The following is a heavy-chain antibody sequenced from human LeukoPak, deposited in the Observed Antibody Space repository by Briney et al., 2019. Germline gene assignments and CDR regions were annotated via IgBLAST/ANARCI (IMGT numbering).Heavy chain of an antibody. CDR2: MNPNSGNT. CDR1: GGTFSSYA. CDR3: ASGAFGYYDILTGYFFXXXPXXXDAFDI. V-gene: IGHV1-8*02. D-gene: IGHD3-9*01. Sequence: ASVKVSCKASGGTFSSYAISWVRQAPGQGLEWMGWMNPNSGNTGYAQKFQGRVTMTRNTSISTAYMELSSLRSEDTAVYYCASGAFGYYDILTGYFFXXXPXXXDAFDIWGQGTMXX. J-gene: IGHJ3*02.